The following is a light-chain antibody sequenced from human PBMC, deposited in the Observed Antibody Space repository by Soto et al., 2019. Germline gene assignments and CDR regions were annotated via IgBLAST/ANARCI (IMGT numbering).Light chain of an antibody. CDR1: QSVSTY. Sequence: EIVLTQSPATRYLSPGERATLSCRASQSVSTYLAWYQQKPGHAPRRLIYEASNRATGIPARFSGSGSGTDFTLTISSLEPEDVAVYYCQQRNIWPPLFTFGPGTKVDVK. V-gene: IGKV3-11*01. CDR2: EAS. J-gene: IGKJ3*01. CDR3: QQRNIWPPLFT.